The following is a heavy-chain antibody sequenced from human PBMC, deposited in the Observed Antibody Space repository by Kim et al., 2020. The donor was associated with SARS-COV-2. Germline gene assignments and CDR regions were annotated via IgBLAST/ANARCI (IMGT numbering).Heavy chain of an antibody. V-gene: IGHV3-15*01. D-gene: IGHD4-17*01. Sequence: GGSLRLSCAASGFTFRNAWMTWVRQAPGKGLEWVGRIKSNNDGGTTDYAAPVKGRFIISRDESKNTLYLQMNSLRSEDTAMYYCTTHYGDYLSYEFWGQGTLVTVSS. CDR3: TTHYGDYLSYEF. J-gene: IGHJ4*02. CDR2: IKSNNDGGTT. CDR1: GFTFRNAW.